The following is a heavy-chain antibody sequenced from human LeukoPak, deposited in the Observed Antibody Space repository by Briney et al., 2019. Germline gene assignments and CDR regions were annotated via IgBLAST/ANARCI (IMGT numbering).Heavy chain of an antibody. D-gene: IGHD2-2*01. V-gene: IGHV1-46*01. CDR2: INPSGGST. CDR3: ARGCSSTSCYLPSWFDP. CDR1: GYTFTIYY. Sequence: ASVKVSCKASGYTFTIYYMHWVRQAPGQGLEWMGIINPSGGSTSYAQKFQGRVTMTRDTSTSTVYMELSSLRSEDTAVYYCARGCSSTSCYLPSWFDPWGQGTLVTVSS. J-gene: IGHJ5*02.